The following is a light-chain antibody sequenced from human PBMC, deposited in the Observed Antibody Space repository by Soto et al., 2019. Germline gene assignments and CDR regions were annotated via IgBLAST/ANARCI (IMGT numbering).Light chain of an antibody. Sequence: EIVMTQSPATLSVPPGERATLSCRASQYIGSNLAWYQQKPGQAPRLLIYCASTRATGIPARFSGSGSGTEFTLTISSLQSEDFAVYYCEQYNNWPITFGQGTRLEIK. CDR1: QYIGSN. CDR2: CAS. CDR3: EQYNNWPIT. V-gene: IGKV3-15*01. J-gene: IGKJ5*01.